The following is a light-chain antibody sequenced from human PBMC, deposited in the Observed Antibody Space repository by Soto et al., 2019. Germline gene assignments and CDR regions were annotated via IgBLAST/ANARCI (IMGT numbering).Light chain of an antibody. V-gene: IGKV3-15*01. CDR2: GAS. J-gene: IGKJ2*01. Sequence: ETVMTQSPVTLSVSPGERATLSCRASQSVGTNLAWYQQKPGQAPRLLIYGASTRATGIPARFSGWGSGTEFTLTISRLQSEDFGVYYCQQYNDWRTFGQGTKLEIK. CDR3: QQYNDWRT. CDR1: QSVGTN.